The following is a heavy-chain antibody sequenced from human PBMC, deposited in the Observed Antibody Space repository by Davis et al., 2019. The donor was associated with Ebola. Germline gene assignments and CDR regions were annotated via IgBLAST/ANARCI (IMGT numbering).Heavy chain of an antibody. Sequence: GESLKISCAASGFTFSNYGMHWVRQAPGKGLEWVAVISYDGSNKYYADSVKGRFTISRDNSKNTLYLQMNSLRAEDTAVYYCASSSSPRNWGQGTLVTVSS. CDR1: GFTFSNYG. CDR2: ISYDGSNK. J-gene: IGHJ4*02. V-gene: IGHV3-30*03. CDR3: ASSSSPRN. D-gene: IGHD6-13*01.